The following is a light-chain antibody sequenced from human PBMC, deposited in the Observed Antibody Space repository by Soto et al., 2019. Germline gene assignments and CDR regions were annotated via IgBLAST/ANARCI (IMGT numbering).Light chain of an antibody. J-gene: IGKJ1*01. Sequence: DIQMTQSPSTLSASVGDRVTITCRASQSISTWLAWYQEKPGKAPKLLIYKASSLQSGAPSRFSGSGAGTDFTLTISSLQADDFATYYCQQYNSYWTFGQGTKVEIK. CDR2: KAS. CDR3: QQYNSYWT. CDR1: QSISTW. V-gene: IGKV1-5*03.